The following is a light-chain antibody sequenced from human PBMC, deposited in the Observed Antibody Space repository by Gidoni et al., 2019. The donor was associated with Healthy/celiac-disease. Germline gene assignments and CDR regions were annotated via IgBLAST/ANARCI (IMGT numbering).Light chain of an antibody. J-gene: IGKJ1*01. CDR3: QQYNNWPQT. V-gene: IGKV3-15*01. CDR2: GAS. CDR1: QSVSSN. Sequence: EIVMTQSPATLSVSPGERATLSCRASQSVSSNLAWYQQKPGQAPRLLIYGASTRATGIPARFSGSGSGTKFTLTISSLQSEDFAVYYCQQYNNWPQTFGQGTNVEI.